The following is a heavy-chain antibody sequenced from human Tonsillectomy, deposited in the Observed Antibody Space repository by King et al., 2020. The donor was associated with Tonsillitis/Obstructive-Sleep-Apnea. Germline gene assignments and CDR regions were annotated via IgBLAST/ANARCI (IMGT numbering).Heavy chain of an antibody. Sequence: VQLVESVGGVVQPGRSLRLSCAASGFTFSSSAMHWVRQAPGKGLERVAVISYDGWNKYYADSVKGRLTSSRDNSKNTLYLQMNSLRAEDTAVYYCARDPTTYYDFWSGPDWGQGTLVTVSS. CDR1: GFTFSSSA. D-gene: IGHD3-3*01. CDR3: ARDPTTYYDFWSGPD. CDR2: ISYDGWNK. J-gene: IGHJ4*02. V-gene: IGHV3-30*01.